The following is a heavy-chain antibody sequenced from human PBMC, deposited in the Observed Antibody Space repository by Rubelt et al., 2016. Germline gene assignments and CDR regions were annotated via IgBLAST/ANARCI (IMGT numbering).Heavy chain of an antibody. CDR2: IGDSGRTT. CDR3: ARDASEWSRDS. J-gene: IGHJ5*02. D-gene: IGHD3-3*01. CDR1: GFTFSIFG. V-gene: IGHV3-48*04. Sequence: GGGLIQPGGSLRLSCAASGFTFSIFGMSWVRQAPGKGLEWVSFIGDSGRTTYYADSVKGRFTISRDNARNSLFLQMNSLKVDDTAIYYCARDASEWSRDSWGQGTLVTVSS.